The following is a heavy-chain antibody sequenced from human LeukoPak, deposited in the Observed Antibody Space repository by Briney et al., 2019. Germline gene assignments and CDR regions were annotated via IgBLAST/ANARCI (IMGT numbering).Heavy chain of an antibody. CDR3: ARATHDILTGYYYEDY. CDR2: INPNSGGT. D-gene: IGHD3-9*01. J-gene: IGHJ4*02. Sequence: ASVKVSCKASGYTFTGYYMHWVRQAPGQGLEWMGWINPNSGGTNYAQKFQGWVTMTRDTSISTAYMELSRLRSDDTAVYYCARATHDILTGYYYEDYWGQGTLVTVSS. V-gene: IGHV1-2*04. CDR1: GYTFTGYY.